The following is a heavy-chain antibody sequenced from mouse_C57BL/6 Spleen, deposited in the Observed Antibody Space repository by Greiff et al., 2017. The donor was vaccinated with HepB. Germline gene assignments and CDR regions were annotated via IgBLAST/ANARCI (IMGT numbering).Heavy chain of an antibody. CDR2: ISSGSSTI. Sequence: EVKVVESGGGLVKPGGSLKLSCAASGFTFSDYGMHWVRQAPEKGLEWVAYISSGSSTIYYADTVKGRFTISRDNAKNTLFLQMTSLRSEDTAMYYCARVGYWYFDVWGTGTTVTVSS. CDR1: GFTFSDYG. V-gene: IGHV5-17*01. CDR3: ARVGYWYFDV. J-gene: IGHJ1*03.